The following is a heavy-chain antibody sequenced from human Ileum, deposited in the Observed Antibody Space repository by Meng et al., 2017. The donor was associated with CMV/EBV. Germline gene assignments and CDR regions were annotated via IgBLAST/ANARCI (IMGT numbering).Heavy chain of an antibody. D-gene: IGHD6-13*01. CDR2: IYHSRST. V-gene: IGHV4-4*02. CDR3: ARASSYSSPPLDY. CDR1: GGSISSSNW. J-gene: IGHJ4*02. Sequence: SETLSLTCAVSGGSISSSNWWSWVRQPPGKGLEWIGEIYHSRSTNYNPSLKSRVTRSLDKSKNQYSLKLSSVTAADTAVYYCARASSYSSPPLDYWGQGTLVTVSS.